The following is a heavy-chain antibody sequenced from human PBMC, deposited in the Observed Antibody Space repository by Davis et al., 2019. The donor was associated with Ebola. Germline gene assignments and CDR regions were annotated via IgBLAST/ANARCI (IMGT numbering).Heavy chain of an antibody. CDR3: ARGNSGYYFDY. CDR2: IYHSGST. V-gene: IGHV4-4*02. CDR1: GGSISSSNW. Sequence: MPSETLSLTCAVSGGSISSSNWWSWVRQPPGKGLEWIGEIYHSGSTNYNPSLKSRVTISVDTSKNQFSLKLSSVTAADTAVYYCARGNSGYYFDYWGQGTLVTVSS. D-gene: IGHD1-7*01. J-gene: IGHJ4*02.